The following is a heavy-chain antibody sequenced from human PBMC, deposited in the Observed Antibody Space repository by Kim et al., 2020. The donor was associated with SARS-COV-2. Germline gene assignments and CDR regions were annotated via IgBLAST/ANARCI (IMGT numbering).Heavy chain of an antibody. CDR2: INHSGST. D-gene: IGHD2-2*01. CDR1: GGSFSGYY. CDR3: ARGRFSCSSTSCGNWFDP. V-gene: IGHV4-34*01. Sequence: SETLSLTCAVYGGSFSGYYWSWIRQPPGKGLEWIGEINHSGSTNYNPSLKSRVTISVDTSKNQFSLKLSSVTAADTAVYYCARGRFSCSSTSCGNWFDPWGQGTLVTVSS. J-gene: IGHJ5*02.